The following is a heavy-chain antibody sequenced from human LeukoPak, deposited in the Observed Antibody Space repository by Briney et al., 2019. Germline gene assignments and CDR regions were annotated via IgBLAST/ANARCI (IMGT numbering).Heavy chain of an antibody. CDR2: IRYDGSNK. V-gene: IGHV3-30*02. J-gene: IGHJ6*03. Sequence: PGGSLRLSCAASGFTFSSYGMHWVRQAPGKGLEWVAFIRYDGSNKYYADSVKGRFTISRDNSKNTLYLQMNSLRAEDTAVYYCAKTGRDQHKAYYYYMDVWGKGTTVTISS. D-gene: IGHD2-2*01. CDR1: GFTFSSYG. CDR3: AKTGRDQHKAYYYYMDV.